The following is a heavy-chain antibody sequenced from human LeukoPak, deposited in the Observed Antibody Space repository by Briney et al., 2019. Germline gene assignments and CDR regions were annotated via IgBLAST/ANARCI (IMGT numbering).Heavy chain of an antibody. CDR1: GFTFSSYG. J-gene: IGHJ3*02. CDR3: ASAIYSSSWYSTIRAFDI. V-gene: IGHV3-30*02. Sequence: PGGSLRLSCAASGFTFSSYGMHWVRQAPGKGLEWVAFIRYDGSNKYYADSVKGRFTISRDNAKNSLYLQMNSLRAEDTAVYYCASAIYSSSWYSTIRAFDIWGQGTMVTVSS. D-gene: IGHD6-13*01. CDR2: IRYDGSNK.